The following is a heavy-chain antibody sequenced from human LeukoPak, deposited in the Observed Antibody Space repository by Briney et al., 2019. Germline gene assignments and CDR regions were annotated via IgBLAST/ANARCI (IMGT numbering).Heavy chain of an antibody. J-gene: IGHJ4*02. CDR1: GFTFSNYG. D-gene: IGHD3-3*01. CDR3: ARSYEGSGFSD. Sequence: AGGSLRLSCAASGFTFSNYGMHWVRQAPGKGLEWVAAIWYDGSNKYYGDSVKGRFTISRDNSKNTLYLQMNSLRAEDTAVYYCARSYEGSGFSDWGQGTLVTVSS. CDR2: IWYDGSNK. V-gene: IGHV3-33*01.